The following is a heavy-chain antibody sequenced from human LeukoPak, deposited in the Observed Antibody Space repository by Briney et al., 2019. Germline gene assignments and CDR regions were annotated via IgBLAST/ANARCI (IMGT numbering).Heavy chain of an antibody. V-gene: IGHV3-53*01. CDR2: IYSGDST. Sequence: GGSLRLSCAASDLTVSSNYMSWVRQAPGKGLQCVSLIYSGDSTYYADSVKGRFTISRDNSKNTLYLQMNSLRAEDTAVYYCARSGSGWFDFWGQGTLVTVSS. CDR1: DLTVSSNY. D-gene: IGHD6-19*01. CDR3: ARSGSGWFDF. J-gene: IGHJ4*02.